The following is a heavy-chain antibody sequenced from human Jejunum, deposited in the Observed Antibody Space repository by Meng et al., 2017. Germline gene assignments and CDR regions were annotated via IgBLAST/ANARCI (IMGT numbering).Heavy chain of an antibody. V-gene: IGHV2-5*02. CDR2: IYWDDDK. J-gene: IGHJ5*02. CDR1: GFSPRPSGVV. CDR3: AHRLAYSTNYNVGWFDP. D-gene: IGHD6-13*01. Sequence: QITLKESGPTLVKPTQPLTLPCTFSGFSPRPSGVVVGWIRQPPGKALECLALIYWDDDKRYNPSLKNRLTITKDTSKNQVVLTMTNMDPVDTATYYCAHRLAYSTNYNVGWFDPWGQGTLVTVSS.